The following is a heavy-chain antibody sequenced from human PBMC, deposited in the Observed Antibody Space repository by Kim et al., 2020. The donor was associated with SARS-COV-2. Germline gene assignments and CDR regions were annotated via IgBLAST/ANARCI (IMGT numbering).Heavy chain of an antibody. J-gene: IGHJ6*02. D-gene: IGHD3-10*01. V-gene: IGHV3-23*01. CDR3: ARSVGEYYYYYGLDV. Sequence: GRFTISRDTSKETLYLQMSSVRAEDTAVYFCARSVGEYYYYYGLDVWGQGTTVIVSS.